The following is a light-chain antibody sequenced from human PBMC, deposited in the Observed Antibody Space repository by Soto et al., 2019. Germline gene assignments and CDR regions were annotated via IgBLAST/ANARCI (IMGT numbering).Light chain of an antibody. CDR2: KAS. V-gene: IGKV1-5*03. Sequence: DIQMTQSPSTLSAFVGDRVTITCRASQTISSWLAWYQQKPGKAPKLLIYKASTLKSGVPSRFSGSGSGTEFTLTISSLQPDDFATYYCQPYNSYSRTFGQGTKVDIK. CDR3: QPYNSYSRT. J-gene: IGKJ1*01. CDR1: QTISSW.